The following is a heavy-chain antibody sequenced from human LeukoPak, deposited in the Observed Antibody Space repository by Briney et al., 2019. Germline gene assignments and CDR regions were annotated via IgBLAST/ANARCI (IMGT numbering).Heavy chain of an antibody. D-gene: IGHD6-19*01. CDR1: GFTFSSYA. CDR2: ISANGGST. V-gene: IGHV3-23*01. J-gene: IGHJ4*02. Sequence: GGSLRLSCGASGFTFSSYAMSWVRQAPGKGLEWVSAISANGGSTYYADSAKGRFTISRDNSKNTLYLQMNSLRAEDTAVYYCAKGLVAVDWGQGTLVTVSS. CDR3: AKGLVAVD.